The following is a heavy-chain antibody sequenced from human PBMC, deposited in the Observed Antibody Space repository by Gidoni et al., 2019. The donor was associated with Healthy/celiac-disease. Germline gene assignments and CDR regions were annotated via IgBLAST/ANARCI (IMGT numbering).Heavy chain of an antibody. Sequence: QLQLQESGPGLVKPSETLSLTCTASGGSISSSSYYWGWIRQPPGKGLEWIGSIYYSGSTYYNPSLKSRVTISVDTSKNQFSLKLSSVTAADTAVYYCARIDSMTTTLGWGQGTLVTVSS. CDR2: IYYSGST. CDR3: ARIDSMTTTLG. D-gene: IGHD4-4*01. CDR1: GGSISSSSYY. V-gene: IGHV4-39*01. J-gene: IGHJ4*02.